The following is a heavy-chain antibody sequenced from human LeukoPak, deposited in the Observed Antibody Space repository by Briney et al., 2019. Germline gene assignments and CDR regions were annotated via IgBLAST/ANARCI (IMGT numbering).Heavy chain of an antibody. J-gene: IGHJ2*01. CDR1: GGSLNRFY. CDR3: ARPRRDWYFDL. CDR2: IHSGGTT. V-gene: IGHV4-4*07. Sequence: SETLSLTCTVSGGSLNRFYWAWIRQPAGRGLEWIGRIHSGGTTNYNPSLESRLTFSLDTSQNQFTLKLSSVTAADTAVYYCARPRRDWYFDLWGRGTLVTVSS.